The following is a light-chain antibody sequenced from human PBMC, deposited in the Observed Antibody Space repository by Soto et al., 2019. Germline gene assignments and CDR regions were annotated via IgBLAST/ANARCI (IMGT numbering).Light chain of an antibody. CDR2: DVS. J-gene: IGKJ3*01. V-gene: IGKV3-11*01. CDR1: QSVDNY. Sequence: EIVLTQSPATLALSPGDRATLSCRASQSVDNYLAWYQQKPGQAPRLLIYDVSNSATGTPARFRGSGSGTDFTRSISSLEPEDFAVDYCQQRSNRPRFTFGPGTKVDIK. CDR3: QQRSNRPRFT.